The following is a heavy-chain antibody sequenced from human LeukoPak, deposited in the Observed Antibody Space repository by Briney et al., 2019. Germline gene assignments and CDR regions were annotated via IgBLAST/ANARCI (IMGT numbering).Heavy chain of an antibody. J-gene: IGHJ3*02. V-gene: IGHV3-30*02. Sequence: GGSLRLSCAASGFTFSSYGMHWVRQAPGKGLEWVAFIRYDGSNKYYADSVKGRFTISRDNSKNTLYLQMNSLRAEDTAVYYCAREGAAGTRAFDIWGQGTMVTVSS. CDR3: AREGAAGTRAFDI. CDR2: IRYDGSNK. CDR1: GFTFSSYG. D-gene: IGHD6-13*01.